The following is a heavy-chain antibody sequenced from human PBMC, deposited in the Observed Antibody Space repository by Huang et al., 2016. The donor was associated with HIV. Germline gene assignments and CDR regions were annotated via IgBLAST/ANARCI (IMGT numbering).Heavy chain of an antibody. V-gene: IGHV1-3*01. D-gene: IGHD6-13*01. J-gene: IGHJ3*02. CDR3: ARGRKSIAAAVSAFDI. Sequence: QVQLVQSGAEVKKPGASVKVSCKASGYTFTSYTMHWVRQAPGQRLEWMGRINADNGNTTYSQKFQGRGTITRDTSASTAYMELSSLRSEDTAVYYWARGRKSIAAAVSAFDIWGQGTMVTVSS. CDR2: INADNGNT. CDR1: GYTFTSYT.